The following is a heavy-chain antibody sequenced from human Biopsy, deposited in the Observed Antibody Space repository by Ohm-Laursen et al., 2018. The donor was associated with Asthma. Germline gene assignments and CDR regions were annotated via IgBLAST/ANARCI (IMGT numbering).Heavy chain of an antibody. Sequence: TLSLTCTVYGGYLTGHYWNWIRQPPGKGLEWIGEIDQSGYTNYNPSLKSRVTISADTSKNQFHLNLSSVTAADTAVYFCARAAITGIRGWFDPWGQGTPVTVSS. V-gene: IGHV4-34*01. J-gene: IGHJ5*02. CDR2: IDQSGYT. CDR3: ARAAITGIRGWFDP. CDR1: GGYLTGHY. D-gene: IGHD1-20*01.